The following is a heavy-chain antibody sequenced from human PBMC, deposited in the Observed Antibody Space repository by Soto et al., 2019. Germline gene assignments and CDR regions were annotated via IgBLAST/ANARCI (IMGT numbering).Heavy chain of an antibody. J-gene: IGHJ5*02. CDR1: GLTCASHA. D-gene: IGHD4-17*01. CDR2: ISGSAGRT. V-gene: IGHV3-23*01. CDR3: AKGRYGDYVVDWFDP. Sequence: VVPLGLSDTASGLTCASHAMSLIRQTPGKGLEWVSGISGSAGRTFYADSVKGRFTISRDNSKNTLYLQMNSLRADDTAVYYCAKGRYGDYVVDWFDPWGQGTLVTVSS.